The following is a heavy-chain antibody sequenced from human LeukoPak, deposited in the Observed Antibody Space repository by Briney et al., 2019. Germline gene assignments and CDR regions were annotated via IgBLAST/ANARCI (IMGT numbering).Heavy chain of an antibody. CDR3: AKGRTYYYDSSGYPLDY. Sequence: GGSLRLSCAASGFTFSSYAMSWVRQAPGKGLEWVSSISSSSSYIYYADSVKGRFTISRDNAKNSLYLQMNSLRAEDTAVYYCAKGRTYYYDSSGYPLDYWGQGTLVTVSS. CDR1: GFTFSSYA. CDR2: ISSSSSYI. V-gene: IGHV3-21*01. D-gene: IGHD3-22*01. J-gene: IGHJ4*02.